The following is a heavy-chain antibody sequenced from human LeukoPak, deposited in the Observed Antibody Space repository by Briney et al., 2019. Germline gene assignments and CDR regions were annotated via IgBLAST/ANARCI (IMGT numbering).Heavy chain of an antibody. J-gene: IGHJ5*02. V-gene: IGHV4-59*01. CDR2: IYYSGSA. D-gene: IGHD3-10*01. Sequence: SETLSLTCTVSGGSISSYYWGWIRQPPGKGLEWIGYIYYSGSANYNPSLKSRVTISVDTSKNQFSLKLSSVTAADTALYYCAIYAGSSPWFYPWGQGTLVTVSS. CDR3: AIYAGSSPWFYP. CDR1: GGSISSYY.